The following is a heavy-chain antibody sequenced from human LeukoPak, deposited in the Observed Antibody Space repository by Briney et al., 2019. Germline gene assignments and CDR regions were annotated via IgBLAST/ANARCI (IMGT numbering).Heavy chain of an antibody. Sequence: SETLSLTCTVSGGSISSYYWSWIRQPPGKGLEWIGYVFYSGSTNYNPSLKSRVTISVDTSKNQISLKLTSVTAADTAVYYCARHPSAVAGRTFDCWGQGTLVTVSS. J-gene: IGHJ4*02. CDR3: ARHPSAVAGRTFDC. D-gene: IGHD6-19*01. V-gene: IGHV4-59*08. CDR1: GGSISSYY. CDR2: VFYSGST.